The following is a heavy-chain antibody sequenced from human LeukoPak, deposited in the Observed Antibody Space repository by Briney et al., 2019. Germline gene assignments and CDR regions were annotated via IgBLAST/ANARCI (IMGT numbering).Heavy chain of an antibody. CDR1: GFTFSSYG. V-gene: IGHV3-30*02. D-gene: IGHD3-9*01. J-gene: IGHJ6*03. CDR3: ANTQHILTGYHYYMDV. Sequence: PGGSLRLSCAASGFTFSSYGMHWVRQAPGKGLEWVAFIRYDGSNKYYADSVKGRFTISRDNSKNTLYLQMNSLRAEDTAVYYCANTQHILTGYHYYMDVWGKGTTVTVSS. CDR2: IRYDGSNK.